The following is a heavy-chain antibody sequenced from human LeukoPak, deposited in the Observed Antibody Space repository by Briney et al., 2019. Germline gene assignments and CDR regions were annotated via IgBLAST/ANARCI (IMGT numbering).Heavy chain of an antibody. D-gene: IGHD2-15*01. J-gene: IGHJ4*02. V-gene: IGHV3-23*01. CDR3: AKDIVVVVAATVGKN. CDR1: GFTFSCYA. Sequence: GGSLRLSCAASGFTFSCYAMSWVRQAPGKGLEWVSAISGSGGSTYYADSVKGRFTISRDNSKNTLYLQMNSLRAEDTAVYYCAKDIVVVVAATVGKNWGQGTLVTVSS. CDR2: ISGSGGST.